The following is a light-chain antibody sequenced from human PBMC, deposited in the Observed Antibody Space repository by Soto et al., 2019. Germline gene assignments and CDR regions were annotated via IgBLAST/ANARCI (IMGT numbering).Light chain of an antibody. CDR3: SSYTSSSTLLYV. Sequence: QSALTQPASVSGSPGQSITCSCTGTSSDVGGYNYVSWYQQHPGKAPKLMIYDVSNRPSGVSNRFSGSKSGNTASLTISGLQAEDEADYYCSSYTSSSTLLYVFGTATKLTVL. J-gene: IGLJ1*01. CDR1: SSDVGGYNY. CDR2: DVS. V-gene: IGLV2-14*01.